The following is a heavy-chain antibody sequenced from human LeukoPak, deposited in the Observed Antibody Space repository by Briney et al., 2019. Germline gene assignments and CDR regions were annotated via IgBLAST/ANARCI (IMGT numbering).Heavy chain of an antibody. CDR3: ARQGQYQLLPFDN. CDR1: GGSISSYY. Sequence: SETLSLACTVSGGSISSYYWSWIRQPPGKGLEWIGHIHYSGSTNYNPSLKSRVTISVDTSKNQFSLKLSSVTAADTAVYYCARQGQYQLLPFDNWGQGTPVTVSS. J-gene: IGHJ4*02. CDR2: IHYSGST. D-gene: IGHD2-2*01. V-gene: IGHV4-59*08.